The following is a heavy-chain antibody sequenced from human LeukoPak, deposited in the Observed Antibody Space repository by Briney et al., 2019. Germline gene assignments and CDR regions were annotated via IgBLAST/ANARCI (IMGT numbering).Heavy chain of an antibody. CDR3: AKDRAPPHYYYGSGSYDGMDV. CDR2: ISGSGGST. V-gene: IGHV3-23*01. D-gene: IGHD3-10*01. J-gene: IGHJ6*02. CDR1: GFTFSSYA. Sequence: GGSLRLSCAASGFTFSSYAMSCVRQAPGKGLEWVSAISGSGGSTYYADSVKGRFTISRDNSKNTLYLQMNSLRAEDTAVYYCAKDRAPPHYYYGSGSYDGMDVWGQGTTVTVSS.